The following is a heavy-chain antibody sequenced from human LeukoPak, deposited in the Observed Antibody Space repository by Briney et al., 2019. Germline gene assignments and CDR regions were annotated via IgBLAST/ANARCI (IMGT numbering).Heavy chain of an antibody. V-gene: IGHV3-48*01. J-gene: IGHJ4*02. CDR1: GFTFSSYS. CDR2: ISSSSSTI. Sequence: PGGSLRLSCAASGFTFSSYSMNWVRQAPGKGLEWVSYISSSSSTIYYADSVKGRFTISRDNSKNTLYLQMNSLRAEDTAVYYCAKDHAPYYDILTGYDPPPLDYWGQGTLVTVSS. CDR3: AKDHAPYYDILTGYDPPPLDY. D-gene: IGHD3-9*01.